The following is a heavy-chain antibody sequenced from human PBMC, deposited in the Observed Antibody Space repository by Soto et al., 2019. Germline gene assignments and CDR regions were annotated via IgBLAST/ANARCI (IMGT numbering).Heavy chain of an antibody. CDR3: ARDSGSYFRTTTYYYGMDV. CDR2: ISSSGSTI. D-gene: IGHD1-26*01. V-gene: IGHV3-48*03. J-gene: IGHJ6*02. Sequence: PGGSLRLSCAASGFTFSSYEMNWVRQAPGKGLEWVSYISSSGSTIYYADSVKGRFTISRDNAKNSLYLQMNSLRAEDTAVYYCARDSGSYFRTTTYYYGMDVWGQGTTVTVSS. CDR1: GFTFSSYE.